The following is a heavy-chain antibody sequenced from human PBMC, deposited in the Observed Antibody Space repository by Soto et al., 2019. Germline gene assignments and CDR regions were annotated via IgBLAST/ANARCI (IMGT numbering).Heavy chain of an antibody. CDR1: GYTFTSYY. CDR3: ARSPGIVGATIHYYYGMDV. V-gene: IGHV1-46*01. D-gene: IGHD1-26*01. Sequence: GASVKVSCKASGYTFTSYYMHWVRQAPGQGLEWMGIINPSGGSTSYAQKFQGRVTMTRDTSTSTVYMELSSLRSEDTAVYYCARSPGIVGATIHYYYGMDVWGQGTTVTVSS. J-gene: IGHJ6*02. CDR2: INPSGGST.